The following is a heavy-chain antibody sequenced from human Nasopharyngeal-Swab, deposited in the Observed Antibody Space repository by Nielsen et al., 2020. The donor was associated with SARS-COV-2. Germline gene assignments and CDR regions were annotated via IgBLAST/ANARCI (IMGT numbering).Heavy chain of an antibody. V-gene: IGHV3-73*01. J-gene: IGHJ4*02. CDR3: TRCGGGCYSGRDY. Sequence: GGSLRLSCAASGFTFSDSAIHWVRQASGEGLEWVARIRRKGNNYATAYSASVKGRFIIFRDDPTNTAYLQMNSPKTEDTAMYYCTRCGGGCYSGRDYWGQGTLVTVSS. CDR2: IRRKGNNYAT. CDR1: GFTFSDSA. D-gene: IGHD2-15*01.